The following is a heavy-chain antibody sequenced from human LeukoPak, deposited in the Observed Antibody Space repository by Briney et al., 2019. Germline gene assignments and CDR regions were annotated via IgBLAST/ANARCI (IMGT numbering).Heavy chain of an antibody. V-gene: IGHV3-23*01. CDR2: ISASGANT. J-gene: IGHJ6*03. Sequence: GGSLRLSCAASGFAFSTYTMSWVRRAPGKGLEWVSAISASGANTKYADSVKGRFTVSRDNSQNTLYLQMNSLRAEDTALYYCAKAHIAAADYYYYYIDVWGKGTTVTVSS. CDR3: AKAHIAAADYYYYYIDV. CDR1: GFAFSTYT. D-gene: IGHD6-13*01.